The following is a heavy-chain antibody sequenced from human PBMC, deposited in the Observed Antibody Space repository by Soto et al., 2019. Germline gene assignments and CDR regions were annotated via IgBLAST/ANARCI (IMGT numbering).Heavy chain of an antibody. CDR1: GGTFSSYA. J-gene: IGHJ6*02. V-gene: IGHV1-69*01. D-gene: IGHD2-2*01. Sequence: QVQLVQSGAEVQKPGSSVKVSCKASGGTFSSYAISWVXQAPGQGLEWMGGIIPISGTANYAQKFQGRVTITADESTSTDYMELSSLRSEDTAVYYCARSQGSSTSLEIYYYYYYGMDVWGQGTTVTVSS. CDR2: IIPISGTA. CDR3: ARSQGSSTSLEIYYYYYYGMDV.